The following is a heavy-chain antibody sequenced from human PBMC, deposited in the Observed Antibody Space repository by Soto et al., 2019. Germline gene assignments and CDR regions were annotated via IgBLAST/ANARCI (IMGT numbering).Heavy chain of an antibody. J-gene: IGHJ6*02. V-gene: IGHV1-69*19. CDR3: PKPLRDRNYWCGIAV. D-gene: IGHD3-22*01. Sequence: QVQLVQSGAEMQQPGASVRVSCKASGGTFSKYAFSWVRQAPGQGLEWLGGTIPMFGTPNYAQNFQGKVAIYADVSTATVYMDLSPLRSEYTVVSFSPKPLRDRNYWCGIAVWGHGPTVTVAS. CDR1: GGTFSKYA. CDR2: TIPMFGTP.